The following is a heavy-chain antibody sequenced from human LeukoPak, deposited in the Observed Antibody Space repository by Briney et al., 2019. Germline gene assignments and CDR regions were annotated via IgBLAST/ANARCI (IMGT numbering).Heavy chain of an antibody. CDR1: PLTLSDYS. Sequence: PGWSLRLSCAASPLTLSDYSMNWVRQAPGRGLEWISYFDTSSCTMYYAAPVMGRSAISRDNAKESLPLQTNGCRDNETPGISLAREDDSWGPNNLDLWGQGTMVTVSS. V-gene: IGHV3-48*02. CDR2: FDTSSCTM. J-gene: IGHJ3*01. CDR3: AREDDSWGPNNLDL. D-gene: IGHD7-27*01.